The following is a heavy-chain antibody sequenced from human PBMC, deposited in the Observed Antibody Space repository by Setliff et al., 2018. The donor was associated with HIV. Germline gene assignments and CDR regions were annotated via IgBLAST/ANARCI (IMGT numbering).Heavy chain of an antibody. J-gene: IGHJ5*02. V-gene: IGHV4-31*03. D-gene: IGHD2-2*01. Sequence: PSETLSLTCTVSGVSISSGGYYWNWIRQHPGKGLEWIGYISSRGSTYYNPSLKSRITMSVDTSQNQVSLKLNSVTAADTAVYYCARGGEIVVLHGLDPWGQGTLVTVSS. CDR2: ISSRGST. CDR1: GVSISSGGYY. CDR3: ARGGEIVVLHGLDP.